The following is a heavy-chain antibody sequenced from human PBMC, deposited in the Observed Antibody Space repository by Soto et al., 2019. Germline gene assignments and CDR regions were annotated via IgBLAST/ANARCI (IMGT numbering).Heavy chain of an antibody. CDR2: ISVYNGKT. J-gene: IGHJ4*02. V-gene: IGHV1-18*01. CDR3: ASGWFGEFVYYFDY. CDR1: GYTFTSYG. D-gene: IGHD3-10*01. Sequence: QVQLVQSGAEVKKPGASVKVSCKASGYTFTSYGISWVRQAPGQGLEWMGWISVYNGKTNYAQNIQGRVTMTTDTSTSTANMELRIMRSDDTAVYYCASGWFGEFVYYFDYWGQGTLVTVSS.